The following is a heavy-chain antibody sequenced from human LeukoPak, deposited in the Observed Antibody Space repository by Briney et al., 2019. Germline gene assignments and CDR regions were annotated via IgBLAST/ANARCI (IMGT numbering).Heavy chain of an antibody. CDR1: GFSFSTYW. CDR3: ARDLNWETY. Sequence: GGSLRLSCAASGFSFSTYWMTWVRQAPGKGLEWVANIKPDGSQTYYVDSVKGRFTISRDNAKNPLYLQMNSLRAEDTAVYYCARDLNWETYWGQGTLVTVSS. D-gene: IGHD7-27*01. CDR2: IKPDGSQT. V-gene: IGHV3-7*01. J-gene: IGHJ4*02.